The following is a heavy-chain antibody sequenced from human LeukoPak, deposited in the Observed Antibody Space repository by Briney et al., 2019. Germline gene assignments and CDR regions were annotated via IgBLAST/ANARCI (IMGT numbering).Heavy chain of an antibody. CDR1: GYTFSSYA. CDR2: INAGNGNT. Sequence: ASVKVSCKAAGYTFSSYAMHWVRQAPGQRLQWMGWINAGNGNTKYSQEFQGRVTITRDTSASTAYMELSSLRSEDMAVYYCARGAYYYGSGRYYTDYYYYMDVWGKGTTVTVSS. D-gene: IGHD3-10*01. J-gene: IGHJ6*03. V-gene: IGHV1-3*03. CDR3: ARGAYYYGSGRYYTDYYYYMDV.